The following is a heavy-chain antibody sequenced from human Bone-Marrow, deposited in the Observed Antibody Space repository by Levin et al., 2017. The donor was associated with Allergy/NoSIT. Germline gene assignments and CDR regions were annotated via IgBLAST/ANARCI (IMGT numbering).Heavy chain of an antibody. CDR1: GFNVSTNY. D-gene: IGHD6-13*01. Sequence: EASVKVSCAASGFNVSTNYMSWVRQAPGQGLEWVSVIYSGGATYFADSVKGRFSISRDISKNTLYLQMNSLRAEDTGVYYCARGEAADLYPAYWGQGTLVTVSS. CDR2: IYSGGAT. V-gene: IGHV3-66*01. J-gene: IGHJ4*02. CDR3: ARGEAADLYPAY.